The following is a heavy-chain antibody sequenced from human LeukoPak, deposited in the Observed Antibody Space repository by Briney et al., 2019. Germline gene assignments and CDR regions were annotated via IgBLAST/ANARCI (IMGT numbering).Heavy chain of an antibody. CDR1: GFTFSSYA. CDR3: ANLGSSELRVPASQGN. D-gene: IGHD2-2*01. J-gene: IGHJ4*02. Sequence: PGGSLRLSCAASGFTFSSYAMSWARQAPGKGLEWVSAVNARGYSTYYADSVKGRFTISRDNSKNTVVLQMSSLRVEDTAVYYCANLGSSELRVPASQGNWGQGTLVTVSS. CDR2: VNARGYST. V-gene: IGHV3-23*01.